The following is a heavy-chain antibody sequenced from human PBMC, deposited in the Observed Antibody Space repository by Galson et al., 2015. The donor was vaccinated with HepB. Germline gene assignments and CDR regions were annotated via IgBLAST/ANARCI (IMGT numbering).Heavy chain of an antibody. J-gene: IGHJ6*02. Sequence: SLRLSCAASGFTFSTYSMNWVRQAPGKGLEWVSSISSSSSYIYYADSVKGRFTISRDNAKNSLYLQMNSLRAEDTAVHSCARDLRRPRDTWIQLGVLYGVDVWGQGTTVTVSS. D-gene: IGHD5-18*01. CDR2: ISSSSSYI. V-gene: IGHV3-21*01. CDR3: ARDLRRPRDTWIQLGVLYGVDV. CDR1: GFTFSTYS.